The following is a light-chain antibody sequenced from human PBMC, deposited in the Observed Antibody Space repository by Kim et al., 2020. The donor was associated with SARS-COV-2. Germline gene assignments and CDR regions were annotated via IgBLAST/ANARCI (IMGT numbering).Light chain of an antibody. CDR1: RSDVPFCHY. CDR2: DVT. J-gene: IGLJ3*02. Sequence: SVTTSCTGPRSDVPFCHYLSWYPHHPGKAPKLIISDVTDRPSGVPDRFSGSKSGNTASLTISGLQADDAADYYCCSYAGNSISWVFGGGTQLTVL. CDR3: CSYAGNSISWV. V-gene: IGLV2-11*01.